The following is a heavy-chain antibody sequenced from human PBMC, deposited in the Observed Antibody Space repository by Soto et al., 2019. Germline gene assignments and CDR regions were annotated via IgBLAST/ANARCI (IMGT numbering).Heavy chain of an antibody. J-gene: IGHJ5*02. CDR1: GGSISSGGYY. Sequence: SETLSLTCTVSGGSISSGGYYWSWIRQHPGKGLEWIGYIYYSGSTYYNPSLKSRVTISVDTSKNQFSLKLSSVTAADTAVYYRASSRESIAAASWFDPWGQGTLVTVSS. V-gene: IGHV4-31*03. CDR3: ASSRESIAAASWFDP. CDR2: IYYSGST. D-gene: IGHD6-13*01.